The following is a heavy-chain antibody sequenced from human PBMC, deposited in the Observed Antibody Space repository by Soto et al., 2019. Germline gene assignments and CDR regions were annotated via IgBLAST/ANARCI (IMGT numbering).Heavy chain of an antibody. D-gene: IGHD6-13*01. Sequence: PSETLSLTCTVSGGSISSSSYYWGWIRQPPGKGLEWIGSIYYSGSTYYNPSLKSRVTISVDTSKNQFSLKLSSVTAADTAVYYCASPYSSSWSDLVDYWGQGTMVTVYS. CDR3: ASPYSSSWSDLVDY. CDR2: IYYSGST. CDR1: GGSISSSSYY. J-gene: IGHJ4*02. V-gene: IGHV4-39*01.